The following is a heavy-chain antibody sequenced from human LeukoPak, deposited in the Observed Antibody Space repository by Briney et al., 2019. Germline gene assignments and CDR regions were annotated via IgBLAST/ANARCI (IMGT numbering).Heavy chain of an antibody. D-gene: IGHD4-17*01. CDR2: IIPIFGTA. CDR3: ARVIGYGDLYYFDY. J-gene: IGHJ4*02. V-gene: IGHV1-69*01. Sequence: SVKVSCKASGGTFSSYAISWVRQAPGQGLEWMGGIIPIFGTANYAQKFQGRVTITADESTSTAYMELSSLGSEDTAVYYCARVIGYGDLYYFDYWGQGTLVTVSS. CDR1: GGTFSSYA.